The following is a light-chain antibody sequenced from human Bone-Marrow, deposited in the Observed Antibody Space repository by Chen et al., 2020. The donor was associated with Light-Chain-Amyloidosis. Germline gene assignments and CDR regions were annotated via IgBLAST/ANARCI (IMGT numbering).Light chain of an antibody. CDR1: SSDVGGDNH. Sequence: QSALTQPASVSGPPGPSITISCTGTSSDVGGDNHVSRYQQHPDKAPKLMIYEVTNRPSWVPDRFSGSKSDNTASLTISGLQTEDEADYFCSSYTITNTLVFGNGTRVTVL. CDR3: SSYTITNTLV. J-gene: IGLJ1*01. V-gene: IGLV2-14*01. CDR2: EVT.